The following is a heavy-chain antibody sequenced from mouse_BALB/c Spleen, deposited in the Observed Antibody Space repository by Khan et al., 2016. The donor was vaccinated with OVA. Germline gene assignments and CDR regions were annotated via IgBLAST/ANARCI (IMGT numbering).Heavy chain of an antibody. D-gene: IGHD1-1*01. CDR3: ARDYGSSFRFAY. V-gene: IGHV1S136*01. J-gene: IGHJ3*01. CDR1: GYTFTNYI. CDR2: INPHNDST. Sequence: VQLKQSGPDLVKPGASVKMSCKASGYTFTNYIIHWVKQKPGQGLEWIGSINPHNDSTQYNEKFKGKATLTSDKSSSKAYMELSGLTSEDSEVYYCARDYGSSFRFAYWGQGTLVTVSA.